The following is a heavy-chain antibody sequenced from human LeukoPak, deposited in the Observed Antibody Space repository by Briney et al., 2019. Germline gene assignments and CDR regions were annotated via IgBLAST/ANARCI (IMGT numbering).Heavy chain of an antibody. CDR2: INPSGGST. CDR3: AGGYDSSGYYWGIDY. D-gene: IGHD3-22*01. J-gene: IGHJ4*02. V-gene: IGHV1-46*01. CDR1: GYTFTSYY. Sequence: ASVKVSCKASGYTFTSYYMHRVRQAPGQGLEWMGIINPSGGSTSYAQKFQGRVTMTRDTSTSTVYMELSSLRSEDTAVYYCAGGYDSSGYYWGIDYWGQGTLVTVSS.